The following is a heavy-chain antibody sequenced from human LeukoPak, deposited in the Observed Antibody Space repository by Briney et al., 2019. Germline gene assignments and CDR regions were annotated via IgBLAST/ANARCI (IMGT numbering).Heavy chain of an antibody. Sequence: ASVKVSCKASGGTFSSYAISWVRQAPGQGLEWMGGIIPIFGTANYAQKFQGRVTITADESTSTAYMELSSLRSEDTAVYYCARDRYSYSSGRGFNWFDPWGQGTLVTVSS. J-gene: IGHJ5*02. V-gene: IGHV1-69*13. CDR2: IIPIFGTA. CDR3: ARDRYSYSSGRGFNWFDP. CDR1: GGTFSSYA. D-gene: IGHD6-19*01.